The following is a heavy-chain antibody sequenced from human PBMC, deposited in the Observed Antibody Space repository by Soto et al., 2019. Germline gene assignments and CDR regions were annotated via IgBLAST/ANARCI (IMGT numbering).Heavy chain of an antibody. Sequence: GSLRLSCAASGFAVSSNYMHWVRQAPGKGLEWVTVISYDGNVAYYADSVKGRFTSSRDNSKNTLYLQMNSLRTEDTAVYYCAKEGPITNWYFDYWGQGTLVTVSS. CDR3: AKEGPITNWYFDY. J-gene: IGHJ4*02. D-gene: IGHD1-1*01. V-gene: IGHV3-30*18. CDR2: ISYDGNVA. CDR1: GFAVSSNY.